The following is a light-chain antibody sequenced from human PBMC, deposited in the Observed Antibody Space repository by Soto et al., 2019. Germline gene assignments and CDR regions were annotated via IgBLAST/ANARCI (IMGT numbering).Light chain of an antibody. CDR3: QQSYNTPWT. CDR2: GVS. CDR1: QSVRTY. J-gene: IGKJ1*01. V-gene: IGKV1-39*01. Sequence: DIQLMQSPPSLSASVGDRVTITCRASQSVRTYLNWYHQKPGKAPKLLIYGVSTLHSGVPSRFSGAGAGTDFTLTIRSLQPEDFGTYYCQQSYNTPWTFGPGTKVDMK.